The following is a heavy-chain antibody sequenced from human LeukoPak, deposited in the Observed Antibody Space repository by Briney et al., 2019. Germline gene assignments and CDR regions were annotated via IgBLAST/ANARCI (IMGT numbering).Heavy chain of an antibody. CDR3: ARHGYSSGWYHYYGMDV. D-gene: IGHD6-19*01. CDR2: IYPGDSDT. J-gene: IGHJ6*02. Sequence: KSGESLKISGKGSGYSFTSYWIGWVRQMPGKGLEWMGIIYPGDSDTRYSPSFQGQVTISADKSISTAYLQWSSLKASDTAMYYCARHGYSSGWYHYYGMDVWGQGTTVTVSS. CDR1: GYSFTSYW. V-gene: IGHV5-51*01.